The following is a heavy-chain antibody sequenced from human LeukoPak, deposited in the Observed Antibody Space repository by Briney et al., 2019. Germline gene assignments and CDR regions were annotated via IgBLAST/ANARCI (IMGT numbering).Heavy chain of an antibody. D-gene: IGHD5-18*01. CDR1: GGSISSYY. Sequence: SETLSLTCTVSGGSISSYYWSWIRQPAGKGLEWIGRIYTSGSTNYNPSLKNRLTMSVDPSKNQFSLKLSSVTAADTAVYSCARGSGYTYGYPFDSWGQGTLVTVSS. CDR3: ARGSGYTYGYPFDS. V-gene: IGHV4-4*07. J-gene: IGHJ4*02. CDR2: IYTSGST.